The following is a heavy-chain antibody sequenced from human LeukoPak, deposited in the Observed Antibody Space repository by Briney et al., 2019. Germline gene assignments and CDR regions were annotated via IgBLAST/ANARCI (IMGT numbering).Heavy chain of an antibody. CDR1: GFTFSSYA. Sequence: GGSLRLSCAASGFTFSSYAMHWVRQAPGKGLEWGAVISYDGSNKYYADSVKGRFTISRDNSKNTLYVQMNSLRAEDTAVYYCARGSKPYGEYIRSRIHYFDYWGQGTLVTVSS. J-gene: IGHJ4*02. CDR3: ARGSKPYGEYIRSRIHYFDY. CDR2: ISYDGSNK. V-gene: IGHV3-30*04. D-gene: IGHD4-17*01.